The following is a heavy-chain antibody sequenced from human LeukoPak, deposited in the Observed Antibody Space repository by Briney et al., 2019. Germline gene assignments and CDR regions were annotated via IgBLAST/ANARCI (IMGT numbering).Heavy chain of an antibody. CDR2: INSGGSGT. J-gene: IGHJ4*02. V-gene: IGHV3-74*01. Sequence: GGSLRLSCAASGFPFSSYWMHWVRQTAGKGLVWVSRINSGGSGTSYADSVEGRFTISRDNAKNILYLQMNSLRAEDTALYYCATSLGPPTEYWGQGTLVTVSS. D-gene: IGHD7-27*01. CDR3: ATSLGPPTEY. CDR1: GFPFSSYW.